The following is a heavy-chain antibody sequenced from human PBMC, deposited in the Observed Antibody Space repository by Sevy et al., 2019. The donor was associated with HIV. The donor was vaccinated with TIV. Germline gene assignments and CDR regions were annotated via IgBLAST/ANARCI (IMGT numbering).Heavy chain of an antibody. D-gene: IGHD1-26*01. J-gene: IGHJ6*02. CDR1: GFTFSYYG. CDR2: ISHDGINE. CDR3: ANAYSGSYSHSYLYALDV. Sequence: GGSLRLSCIGSGFTFSYYGIHWVCQSPGKGLDWVALISHDGINEYYADSVKGRFTISRDNSKNTVYLEMNSLRHEDTAIYFCANAYSGSYSHSYLYALDVWGQGTTVTVSS. V-gene: IGHV3-30*18.